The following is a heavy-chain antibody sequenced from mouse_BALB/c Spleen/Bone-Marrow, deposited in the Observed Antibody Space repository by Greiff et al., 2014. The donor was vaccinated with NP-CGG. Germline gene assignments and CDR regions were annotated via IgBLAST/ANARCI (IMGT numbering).Heavy chain of an antibody. CDR1: GYAFSTYW. CDR3: ARGARSAMDY. V-gene: IGHV1-80*01. J-gene: IGHJ4*01. CDR2: IYPGDGDT. Sequence: VNLVESGAELVRPESSVKISCKASGYAFSTYWMIWVKQRPGQGLEWIGQIYPGDGDTNYNGKFKGKATLTADKSSSTAYMQLSSLTSEDSAVYFCARGARSAMDYWGQGTSVTVSS.